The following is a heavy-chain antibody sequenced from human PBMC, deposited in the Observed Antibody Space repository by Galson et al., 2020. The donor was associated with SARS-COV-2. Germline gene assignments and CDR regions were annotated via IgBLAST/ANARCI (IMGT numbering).Heavy chain of an antibody. D-gene: IGHD6-19*01. V-gene: IGHV4-39*01. Sequence: SETLSLTCNVSGDYISSSSYYWGWIRQPPGTGLEWIGSMYYNGNTYYNPSLKSRVTISGDTSKNQFSLRVSSVTAADTAIYYCAKSGWFAYWYFDLWGRGTLVTVFS. J-gene: IGHJ2*01. CDR3: AKSGWFAYWYFDL. CDR2: MYYNGNT. CDR1: GDYISSSSYY.